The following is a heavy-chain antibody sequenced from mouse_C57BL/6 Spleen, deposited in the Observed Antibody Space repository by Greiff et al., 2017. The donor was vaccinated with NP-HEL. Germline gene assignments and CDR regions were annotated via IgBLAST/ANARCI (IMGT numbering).Heavy chain of an antibody. J-gene: IGHJ1*03. D-gene: IGHD2-4*01. CDR1: GYTFTSYW. V-gene: IGHV1-64*01. CDR3: AREGLDWYFDV. CDR2: IHPNSGST. Sequence: VKLQQPGAELVKPGASVKLSCKASGYTFTSYWMHWVKQRPGQGLEWIGMIHPNSGSTNYNEKFKSKATLTVDKSSSTAYMQLSSLTSEDSAVYYCAREGLDWYFDVWGTGTTVTVSS.